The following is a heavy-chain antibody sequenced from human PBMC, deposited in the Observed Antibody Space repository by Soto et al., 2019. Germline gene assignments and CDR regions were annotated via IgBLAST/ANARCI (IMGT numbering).Heavy chain of an antibody. J-gene: IGHJ5*02. CDR3: ARLLTGIVGEAGVAP. D-gene: IGHD1-26*01. Sequence: GESLKISCKGSGYSFTSYWISWVRQMPGKGLEWMGRIDPSDSYTNYSPSFQGHVTISADKSISTAYLQWSSLKASDTAMYYCARLLTGIVGEAGVAPCGQGNLVTVYS. CDR2: IDPSDSYT. CDR1: GYSFTSYW. V-gene: IGHV5-10-1*01.